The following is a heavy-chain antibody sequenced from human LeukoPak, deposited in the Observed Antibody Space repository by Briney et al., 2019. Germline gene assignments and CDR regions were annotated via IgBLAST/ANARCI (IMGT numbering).Heavy chain of an antibody. D-gene: IGHD3-16*01. CDR3: AKDWEGALAPGGNY. V-gene: IGHV1-2*02. Sequence: ASVKVSCKASGYTFTGYYMHWVRQAPGQGLEWMGWINPNSGGTNYAQKFQGRVTMSRDKSITTAYMELTRLTSDDTAVYYCAKDWEGALAPGGNYWGQGTLVTVSS. CDR1: GYTFTGYY. CDR2: INPNSGGT. J-gene: IGHJ4*02.